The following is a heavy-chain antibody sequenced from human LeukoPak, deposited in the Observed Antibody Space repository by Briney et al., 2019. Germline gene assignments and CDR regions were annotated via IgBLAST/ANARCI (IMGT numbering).Heavy chain of an antibody. CDR2: INHSGST. Sequence: SQTLSLTRAVYGGSFSGYYWSCIRQPPAKGLEWSGEINHSGSTNYNPSLKSRVTISVDPSKNQLSLKLSSVPAAGTAVYYCARGIPYYDFWTGYPRGSWFDPWGQGTLVTVSS. J-gene: IGHJ5*02. D-gene: IGHD3-3*01. CDR3: ARGIPYYDFWTGYPRGSWFDP. CDR1: GGSFSGYY. V-gene: IGHV4-34*01.